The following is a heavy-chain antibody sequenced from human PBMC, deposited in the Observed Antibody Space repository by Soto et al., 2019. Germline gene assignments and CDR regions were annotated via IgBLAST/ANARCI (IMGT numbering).Heavy chain of an antibody. D-gene: IGHD5-18*01. J-gene: IGHJ4*02. CDR2: IWYDGSNK. CDR3: ARGGGGYSYGIDY. V-gene: IGHV3-33*01. Sequence: QVKLVESGGGVVQPGRSLRLSCAASGFTFSSYGMHWVRQAPGKGLEWVAVIWYDGSNKYYADSVKGRFTISRDNSKNTLYLQMNSLRAEDTAVYYCARGGGGYSYGIDYWGQGTLVTVSS. CDR1: GFTFSSYG.